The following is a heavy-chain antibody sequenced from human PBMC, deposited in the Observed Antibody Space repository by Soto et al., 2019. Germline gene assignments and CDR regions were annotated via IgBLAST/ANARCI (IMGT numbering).Heavy chain of an antibody. D-gene: IGHD2-8*01. V-gene: IGHV4-59*01. CDR3: ASVLGYFTNGVCQMWGHYYYGMDV. CDR2: IYYSGST. Sequence: SETLSLTCTVSGGSISSYYWSWIRQPPGKGLEWIGYIYYSGSTNYNPSLKSRVTISVDTSKNQFSLKLSSVTAADTAVYYCASVLGYFTNGVCQMWGHYYYGMDVWGQGTTVTVSS. J-gene: IGHJ6*02. CDR1: GGSISSYY.